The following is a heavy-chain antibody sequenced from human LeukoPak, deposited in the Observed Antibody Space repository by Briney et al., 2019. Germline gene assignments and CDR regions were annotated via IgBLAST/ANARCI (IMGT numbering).Heavy chain of an antibody. CDR1: GYSISSGYY. Sequence: SETLSLTCAVSGYSISSGYYWGWIRQPPGKGLEWIGSIYHSGSTYYDPSLKSRVTISVDTSKNQFSLKLSSVTAADTAVYYCARQGIVVVPAARVQYFQHWGQGTLVTVSS. CDR2: IYHSGST. V-gene: IGHV4-38-2*01. CDR3: ARQGIVVVPAARVQYFQH. D-gene: IGHD2-2*01. J-gene: IGHJ1*01.